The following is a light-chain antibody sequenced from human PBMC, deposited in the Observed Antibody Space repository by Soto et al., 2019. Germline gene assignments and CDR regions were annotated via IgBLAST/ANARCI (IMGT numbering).Light chain of an antibody. CDR3: QQYGSSPLT. J-gene: IGKJ5*01. CDR1: QSVSSSY. V-gene: IGKV3-20*01. Sequence: EIVLTQSPGTLSLSPGERATLSCRASQSVSSSYLAWYQQKPGQAPRLLIYGASSRVTGIPDRFSGSGSETDFTLTISRLEPEDFAVYYCQQYGSSPLTFGQGTRLEIK. CDR2: GAS.